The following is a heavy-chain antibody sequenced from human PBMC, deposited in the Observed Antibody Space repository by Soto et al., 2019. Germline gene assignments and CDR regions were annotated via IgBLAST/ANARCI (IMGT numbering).Heavy chain of an antibody. V-gene: IGHV5-51*01. D-gene: IGHD1-1*01. CDR1: GYIFTNYW. Sequence: GESLKISCQGSGYIFTNYWIGWVRQMPGKGLEWMGIIYPGDSDTRYSPSFQGQVTISADKSISTAYLQWSSLKASDTAMYFCARAVTGTLQPYYFDYWGRGTLVTVSS. J-gene: IGHJ4*02. CDR3: ARAVTGTLQPYYFDY. CDR2: IYPGDSDT.